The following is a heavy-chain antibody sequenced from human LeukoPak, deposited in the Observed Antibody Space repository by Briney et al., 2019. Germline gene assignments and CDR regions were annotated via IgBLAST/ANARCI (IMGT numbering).Heavy chain of an antibody. Sequence: GASVKVSCKASGYTFTGYYMHWLRQPPGQGLEWMGWINPNSGGTNYAQKFQGRVTMTRDTSISTAYMELSRLRSDDTAVYYCAKSYGDYVSPRIYDYWGQGTLVTVSS. CDR1: GYTFTGYY. D-gene: IGHD4-17*01. CDR3: AKSYGDYVSPRIYDY. V-gene: IGHV1-2*02. J-gene: IGHJ4*02. CDR2: INPNSGGT.